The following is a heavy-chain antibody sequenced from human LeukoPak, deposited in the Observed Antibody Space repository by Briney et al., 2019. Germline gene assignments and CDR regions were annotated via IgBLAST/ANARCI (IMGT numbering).Heavy chain of an antibody. CDR2: IYYSGST. V-gene: IGHV4-59*01. D-gene: IGHD6-6*01. J-gene: IGHJ4*02. CDR1: GGSISSYY. CDR3: ARGNLEIAARPTLDY. Sequence: SETLSLTCTVSGGSISSYYWSWIRQPPGKGLEWIGYIYYSGSTNYNPSLKSRVTISVDTSKNQFSLKLSSVTAADTAVYYCARGNLEIAARPTLDYWGQGTLVTVSS.